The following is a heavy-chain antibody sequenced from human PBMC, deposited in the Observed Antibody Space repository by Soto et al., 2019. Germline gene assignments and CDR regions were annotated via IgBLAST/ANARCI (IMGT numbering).Heavy chain of an antibody. V-gene: IGHV3-53*01. CDR1: GFTVSTNY. J-gene: IGHJ5*02. CDR3: ARIDYDILTGYYFDP. CDR2: IYSNGNT. D-gene: IGHD3-9*01. Sequence: GGSLRLSCAASGFTVSTNYRTWVRQTPGKGLEWVSIIYSNGNTYYADSVKGRFTISRDNSKNTLYLQMNSLRVDDTAVYYCARIDYDILTGYYFDPWGQGTLVTVSS.